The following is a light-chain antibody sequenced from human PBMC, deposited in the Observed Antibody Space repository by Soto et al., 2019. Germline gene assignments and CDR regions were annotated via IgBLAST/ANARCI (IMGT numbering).Light chain of an antibody. CDR2: DAS. Sequence: ECVLTQSPATLSLSPGERATLSCRASQSVSSYLAWYQQKPGQAPRLLIYDASNRATGIPARFSGSGSGTDFTLTISSLEPEDFAVYYCRQRSNWPYTFGQGTKLEIK. V-gene: IGKV3-11*01. J-gene: IGKJ2*01. CDR3: RQRSNWPYT. CDR1: QSVSSY.